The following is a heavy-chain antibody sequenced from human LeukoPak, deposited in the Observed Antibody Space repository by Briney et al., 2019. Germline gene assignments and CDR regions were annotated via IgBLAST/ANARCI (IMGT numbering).Heavy chain of an antibody. V-gene: IGHV3-48*03. J-gene: IGHJ4*02. CDR2: FSSSGSTI. Sequence: PGGSLRLSCSASGFTFSSYEMNWVRQAPGKGLEWVSYFSSSGSTIYYADSVKGRYTISRDNAKNSLYLQMNSMRAEDTAVYYWAKDPQGAAMIAGWFDYWGQGTLVTVSS. D-gene: IGHD2-2*01. CDR3: AKDPQGAAMIAGWFDY. CDR1: GFTFSSYE.